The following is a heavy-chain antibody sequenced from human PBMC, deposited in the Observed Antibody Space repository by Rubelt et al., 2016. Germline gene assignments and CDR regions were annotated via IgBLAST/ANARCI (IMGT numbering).Heavy chain of an antibody. D-gene: IGHD3-10*01. Sequence: EVQLLGSGGGLVQPGGSLRLSCAASGLTFNTYAMSWVRQAPGKGLEWVSAISGSGGSTYYADSVKGRFSISRDNSKNTVYLQMSSLRAEDTAVYSCASSGWFAEPRGRVFEHWGQGTLVTVSS. CDR2: ISGSGGST. CDR3: ASSGWFAEPRGRVFEH. V-gene: IGHV3-23*01. CDR1: GLTFNTYA. J-gene: IGHJ4*02.